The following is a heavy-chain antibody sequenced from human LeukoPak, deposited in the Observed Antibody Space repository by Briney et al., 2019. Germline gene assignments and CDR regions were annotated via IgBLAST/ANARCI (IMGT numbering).Heavy chain of an antibody. J-gene: IGHJ4*02. V-gene: IGHV4-39*01. D-gene: IGHD2-2*01. CDR2: IYYSGST. Sequence: SETLSLTCTVSGGSISSSSYYWGGIRQPPGKGLEWIGSIYYSGSTYYNPSLKSRVTISVDTSKNQFSLKLSSVTAADTAVYYCARRLVRDYCSSTSCYPYYFDYWGQGTLVTVSS. CDR1: GGSISSSSYY. CDR3: ARRLVRDYCSSTSCYPYYFDY.